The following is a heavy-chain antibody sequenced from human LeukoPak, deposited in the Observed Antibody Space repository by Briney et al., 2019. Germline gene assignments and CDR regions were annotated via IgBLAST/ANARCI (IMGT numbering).Heavy chain of an antibody. CDR2: IYTSGST. J-gene: IGHJ5*02. CDR1: GGSISSVSYY. V-gene: IGHV4-61*02. D-gene: IGHD3-10*01. Sequence: SETLSLTCTVSGGSISSVSYYWSWIRQPAGKGLEWIGRIYTSGSTNYNPSLKSRVTISVDTSKNQFSLKLSSVTAADTAVYYCAREGPLLSGSVTMVRGVIIRGYNWFDPWGQGTLVTVSS. CDR3: AREGPLLSGSVTMVRGVIIRGYNWFDP.